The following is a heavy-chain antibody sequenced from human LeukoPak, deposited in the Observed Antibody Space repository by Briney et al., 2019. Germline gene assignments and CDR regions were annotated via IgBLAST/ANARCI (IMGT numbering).Heavy chain of an antibody. D-gene: IGHD2-2*01. J-gene: IGHJ3*02. CDR3: ARSFGQLLTDAFDI. CDR2: ISSSSSTI. CDR1: GFTFSSYS. V-gene: IGHV3-48*01. Sequence: GGSLRLSCAASGFTFSSYSMNWVRQAPGKGLEWVSYISSSSSTIYYADSVKGRFTISRDNAKNSLYLQMNSLRAEDTAVYYCARSFGQLLTDAFDIWGQGTMVTVSS.